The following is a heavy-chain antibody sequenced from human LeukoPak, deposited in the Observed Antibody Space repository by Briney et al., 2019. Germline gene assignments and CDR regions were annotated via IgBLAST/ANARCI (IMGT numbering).Heavy chain of an antibody. Sequence: ASVKVSCTASGYTFTSYDINWVRQTTGQGLEWMGWMNPNSGNTGYAQKFQGRVTMTRATSMSTAYMELNSLRSEDTAVYYCARWTTVTALDYWGQGTLVTVSS. J-gene: IGHJ4*02. V-gene: IGHV1-8*01. CDR1: GYTFTSYD. D-gene: IGHD4-17*01. CDR2: MNPNSGNT. CDR3: ARWTTVTALDY.